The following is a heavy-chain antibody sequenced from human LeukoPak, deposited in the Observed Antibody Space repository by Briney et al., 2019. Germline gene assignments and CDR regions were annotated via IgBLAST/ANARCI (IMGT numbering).Heavy chain of an antibody. CDR3: ASQMTTVTTEDYGMDV. Sequence: VASVKVSCKASGYTFTSYGISWVRQAPGQGLEWMGWISAYNGNTNYAQKLQGRVTMTTDTSTSTAYMELRSLRSDDTAVYYCASQMTTVTTEDYGMDVWGQGTTVTVSS. CDR2: ISAYNGNT. D-gene: IGHD4-17*01. CDR1: GYTFTSYG. V-gene: IGHV1-18*01. J-gene: IGHJ6*02.